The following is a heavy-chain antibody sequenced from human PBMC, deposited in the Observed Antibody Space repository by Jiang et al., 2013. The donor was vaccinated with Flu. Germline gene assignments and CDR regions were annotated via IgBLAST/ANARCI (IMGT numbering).Heavy chain of an antibody. J-gene: IGHJ4*02. D-gene: IGHD5-18*01. V-gene: IGHV4-31*02. CDR3: ARVQEELDTAMDYFDY. CDR2: IYYSGST. Sequence: LEWIGYIYYSGSTYXNPSLKSRVTISVDTSKNQFSLKLSSVTAADTAVYYCARVQEELDTAMDYFDYWGQGTLVTVSS.